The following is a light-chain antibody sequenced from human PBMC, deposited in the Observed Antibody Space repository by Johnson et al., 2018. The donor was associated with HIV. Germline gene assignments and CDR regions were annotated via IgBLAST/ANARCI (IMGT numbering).Light chain of an antibody. CDR2: DNN. V-gene: IGLV1-51*01. CDR1: SSNIGNNY. J-gene: IGLJ1*01. Sequence: QSVLTQPPSVSAAPGQKVTISCSGSSSNIGNNYVSWYQQFPGTAPKLLIYDNNKRPSGIPDRFSGSKSGTSATLGITGLQTGDEADYYCGTWDSSLSAYVFGTGTKVTV. CDR3: GTWDSSLSAYV.